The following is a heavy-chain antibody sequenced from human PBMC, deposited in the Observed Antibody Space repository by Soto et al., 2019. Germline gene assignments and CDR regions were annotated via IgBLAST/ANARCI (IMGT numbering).Heavy chain of an antibody. Sequence: GGSLRLSCAASGFTFSDYYMSWIRQAPGKGLEWVSCISSSGSTIYYADSVKGRFTISRDNAKNSLYLQMNSLRAEDTAVYYCARDRAVLRFLEWLGTLGGMDVWGQGTTVTVSS. D-gene: IGHD3-3*01. CDR1: GFTFSDYY. V-gene: IGHV3-11*01. J-gene: IGHJ6*02. CDR2: ISSSGSTI. CDR3: ARDRAVLRFLEWLGTLGGMDV.